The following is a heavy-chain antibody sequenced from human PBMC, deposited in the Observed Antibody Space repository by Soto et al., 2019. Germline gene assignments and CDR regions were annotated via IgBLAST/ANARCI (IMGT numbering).Heavy chain of an antibody. CDR1: GFTFSSYA. V-gene: IGHV3-30-3*01. D-gene: IGHD2-15*01. CDR3: ARDLAANYYYGMDV. CDR2: ISYDGSNK. Sequence: QVQLVESGGGVVQPGRSLRLSCAASGFTFSSYAMHWVRQAPGTGLEWVAVISYDGSNKYYADSVKGRFTISRDNSKNTLYLQMNSLRAEDTAVYYCARDLAANYYYGMDVWGQGTTVTVSS. J-gene: IGHJ6*02.